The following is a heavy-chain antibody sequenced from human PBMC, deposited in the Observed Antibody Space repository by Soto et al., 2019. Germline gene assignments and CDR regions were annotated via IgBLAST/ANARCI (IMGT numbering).Heavy chain of an antibody. CDR2: ISPLFSTT. Sequence: QVQLVQSGAEVKEPGSSVKVSCKATGDLFNNYAFNWVRQAPGQGLEWMGRISPLFSTTNYAQKFQGRVTIGADELTTIVYLAVSNLESEHTAMYYCAASPSVAAAVYFKFWGQGTLVTVSP. CDR1: GDLFNNYA. D-gene: IGHD2-2*01. V-gene: IGHV1-69*01. J-gene: IGHJ4*02. CDR3: AASPSVAAAVYFKF.